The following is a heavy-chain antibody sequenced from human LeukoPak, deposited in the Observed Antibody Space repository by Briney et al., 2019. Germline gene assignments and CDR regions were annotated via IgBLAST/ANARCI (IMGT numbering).Heavy chain of an antibody. V-gene: IGHV3-7*01. J-gene: IGHJ4*02. Sequence: PGGSLRLSCAASGFTFSTYCMSWVRQAPGKGLEWVAYINQNGSDKYYVDSVKGRFTISRDNAKNSLYLQMNSLRAEDTAVYYCTSDTILFEMTTVTTTFDLWGEGGLVTVSS. CDR1: GFTFSTYC. D-gene: IGHD4-17*01. CDR2: INQNGSDK. CDR3: TSDTILFEMTTVTTTFDL.